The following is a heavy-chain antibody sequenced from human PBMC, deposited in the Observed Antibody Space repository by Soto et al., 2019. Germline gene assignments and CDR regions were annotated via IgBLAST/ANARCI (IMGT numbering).Heavy chain of an antibody. V-gene: IGHV1-69*13. CDR1: GGTFSSYA. J-gene: IGHJ3*02. D-gene: IGHD3-22*01. Sequence: ASVKVSCKASGGTFSSYAISWVRQAPGQGLEWMGGIIPIFGTANCAQKFQGRVTITADESTSTAYMELSSLRSEDTAVYYCARVITMIVRAAFDIWGQGTMVTVPS. CDR3: ARVITMIVRAAFDI. CDR2: IIPIFGTA.